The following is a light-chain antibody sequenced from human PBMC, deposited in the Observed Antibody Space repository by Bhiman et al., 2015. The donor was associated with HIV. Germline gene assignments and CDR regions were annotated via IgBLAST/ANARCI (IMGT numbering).Light chain of an antibody. V-gene: IGLV3-19*01. J-gene: IGLJ2*01. CDR3: QLWDTTSDPFVV. Sequence: SSELTQDPAVSVALGQTVRITCQGDSLRNYYASWYRQRPGQAPQLVIVYPNDRPSGIPDRFSGSYSGNAATLTISGAEAGDEADYYCQLWDTTSDPFVVFGGGTKLTVL. CDR2: YPN. CDR1: SLRNYY.